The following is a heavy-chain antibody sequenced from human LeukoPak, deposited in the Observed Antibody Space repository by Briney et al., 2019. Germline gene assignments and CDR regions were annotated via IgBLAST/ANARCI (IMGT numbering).Heavy chain of an antibody. D-gene: IGHD3-3*01. Sequence: GGSLRLSCAASGFTFSSYAMHWIRQAPGKGLEWVAVISYDGSSKYYADSVKGRFTISRDNSKNTLYLQMNSLRAEDTAVYYCAREFEYYDFWSGYYTTPDYWGQGTLVTVSS. CDR2: ISYDGSSK. V-gene: IGHV3-30-3*01. CDR3: AREFEYYDFWSGYYTTPDY. CDR1: GFTFSSYA. J-gene: IGHJ4*02.